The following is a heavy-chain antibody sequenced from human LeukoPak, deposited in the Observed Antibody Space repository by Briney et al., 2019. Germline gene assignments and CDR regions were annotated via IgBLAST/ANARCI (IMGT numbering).Heavy chain of an antibody. V-gene: IGHV1-69*13. CDR1: GGTFSSYA. CDR2: IIPIFGTA. J-gene: IGHJ5*02. CDR3: AGGFMVAAANNWFDP. D-gene: IGHD6-13*01. Sequence: SVKVSCKASGGTFSSYAISWVRQAPGQGLEWMGGIIPIFGTANYAQKFQGRVTITADESTSTAYMELSSLRSEDTAVYYCAGGFMVAAANNWFDPWGRGTLVTVSS.